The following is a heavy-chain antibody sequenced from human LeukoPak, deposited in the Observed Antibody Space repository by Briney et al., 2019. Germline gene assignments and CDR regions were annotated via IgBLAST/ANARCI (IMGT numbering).Heavy chain of an antibody. Sequence: GGSLRLSCAASGFTFSSYSMNWVRQAPGKGLKWVSSISSSSSYIYYADSVKGRFTISRDNAKNSLYLQMNSLRAEDTAVYYCARNNGKQQLVSPGHYYYYYGMDVWGQGTTVTVSS. D-gene: IGHD6-13*01. CDR2: ISSSSSYI. J-gene: IGHJ6*02. V-gene: IGHV3-21*01. CDR3: ARNNGKQQLVSPGHYYYYYGMDV. CDR1: GFTFSSYS.